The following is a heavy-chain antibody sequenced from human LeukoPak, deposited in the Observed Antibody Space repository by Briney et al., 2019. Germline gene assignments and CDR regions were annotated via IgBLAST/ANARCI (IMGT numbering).Heavy chain of an antibody. D-gene: IGHD1-26*01. Sequence: GGSLRLSCAASGFTFSSYAMSWVRQAPGMGLEWVSAISGSGGSTYYADSVKGRFTTSRDNSKNTLYLQMNSLRAEDTAVYYCAKDQWELLGYFDYWGQGTLVTVSS. CDR2: ISGSGGST. CDR3: AKDQWELLGYFDY. V-gene: IGHV3-23*01. CDR1: GFTFSSYA. J-gene: IGHJ4*02.